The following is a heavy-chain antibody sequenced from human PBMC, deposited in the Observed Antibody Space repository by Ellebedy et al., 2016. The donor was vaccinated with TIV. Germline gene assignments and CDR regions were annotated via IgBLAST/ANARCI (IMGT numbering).Heavy chain of an antibody. CDR1: GYSFTRYG. CDR2: ISAYNGKA. CDR3: ARDPWFGELDY. J-gene: IGHJ4*01. Sequence: AASVKVSCKASGYSFTRYGITWVRQAPGQGLEWLGWISAYNGKATYAQQFQDRLTVTTDISTTTAYMELTSLTSDDTAVYYCARDPWFGELDYWGQGTQVTVSS. D-gene: IGHD3-10*01. V-gene: IGHV1-18*01.